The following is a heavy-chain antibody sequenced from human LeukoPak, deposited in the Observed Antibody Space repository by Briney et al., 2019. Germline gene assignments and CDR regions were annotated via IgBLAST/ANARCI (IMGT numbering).Heavy chain of an antibody. J-gene: IGHJ4*02. V-gene: IGHV1-18*01. Sequence: ASVKVSCKASGYTFTSYGIIWVRQAPGQGLEWMGWISAYNDNTNYAQKFQGRVTITTDTSTSTAYMELRSLRSDDTAVYYCARDLPYSSSWESIDYWGQGTLLTVSS. CDR2: ISAYNDNT. CDR3: ARDLPYSSSWESIDY. CDR1: GYTFTSYG. D-gene: IGHD6-13*01.